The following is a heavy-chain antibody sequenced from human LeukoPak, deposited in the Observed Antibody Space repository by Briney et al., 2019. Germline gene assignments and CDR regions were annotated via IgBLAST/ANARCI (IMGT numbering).Heavy chain of an antibody. J-gene: IGHJ6*02. CDR2: INRDGSER. Sequence: GGSLRLSCAASGFTFSNYWMTWVRQAPGKGLEWVANINRDGSERYYVDSVKGRFTISRDDAKSSLYLQMNSLRAEDTAVYYCARRNAMGVWGQGTTVIVFS. CDR3: ARRNAMGV. V-gene: IGHV3-7*03. CDR1: GFTFSNYW.